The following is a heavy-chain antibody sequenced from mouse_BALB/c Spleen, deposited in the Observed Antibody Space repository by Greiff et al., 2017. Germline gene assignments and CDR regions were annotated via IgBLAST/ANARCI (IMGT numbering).Heavy chain of an antibody. V-gene: IGHV2-9-2*01. D-gene: IGHD2-1*01. CDR3: VRDRDGNYVDYAMDY. CDR1: GFSLTSYD. Sequence: QVQLKESGPGLVAPSQSLSISCTVSGFSLTSYDISWIRQPPGKGLEWLGVIWTGGGTNYNSAFLSRLSISKDNSKSQVFLKMNSLQTDDTAIYYCVRDRDGNYVDYAMDYWGQGTSVTVSS. CDR2: IWTGGGT. J-gene: IGHJ4*01.